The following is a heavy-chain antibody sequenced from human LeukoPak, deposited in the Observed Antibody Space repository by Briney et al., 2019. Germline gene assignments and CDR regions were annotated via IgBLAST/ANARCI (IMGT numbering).Heavy chain of an antibody. CDR1: GFTVCSNY. CDR2: IYSGGST. D-gene: IGHD4-17*01. V-gene: IGHV3-66*01. J-gene: IGHJ4*02. CDR3: ARVDYGDYAPYFDY. Sequence: GGSLRLSCAASGFTVCSNYMSWVRQAPGKGLEWVSVIYSGGSTYYADSVKGRFTISRDNSKNTLYLQMNSLRAEDTAVYYCARVDYGDYAPYFDYWGQGTLVTVSS.